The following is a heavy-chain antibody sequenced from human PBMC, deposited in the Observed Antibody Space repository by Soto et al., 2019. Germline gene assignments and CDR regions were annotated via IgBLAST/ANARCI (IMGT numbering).Heavy chain of an antibody. J-gene: IGHJ6*02. CDR3: ARATYGDYVGYYYGMDV. D-gene: IGHD4-17*01. Sequence: SVNVSCKASGGTFSSYAISWVRQAPGQGLEWMGGIIPIFGTANYAQKFQGRVTITADKSTSTAYMELSSLRSEDTAVYYCARATYGDYVGYYYGMDVWGQGTTVTVSS. V-gene: IGHV1-69*06. CDR1: GGTFSSYA. CDR2: IIPIFGTA.